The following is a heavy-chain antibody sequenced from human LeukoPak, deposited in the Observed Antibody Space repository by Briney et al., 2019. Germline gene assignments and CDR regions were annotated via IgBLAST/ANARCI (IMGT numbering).Heavy chain of an antibody. CDR3: ARDRGTWNDDGFDY. Sequence: SETLSLTCVVFGDPMNNEWWSWVRQPPGKGLEWIGEIFHSGSTNYNPSLKSRVTMSVDTSKNQFSLKLSSVTAADTAVYYCARDRGTWNDDGFDYWGQGTLVTVSS. D-gene: IGHD1-1*01. J-gene: IGHJ4*02. CDR2: IFHSGST. CDR1: GDPMNNEW. V-gene: IGHV4-4*02.